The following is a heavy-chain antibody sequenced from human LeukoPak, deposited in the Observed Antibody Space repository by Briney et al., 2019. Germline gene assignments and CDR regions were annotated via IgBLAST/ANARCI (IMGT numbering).Heavy chain of an antibody. V-gene: IGHV4-34*01. CDR2: INHSGST. CDR3: ASGELPHHP. D-gene: IGHD3-10*01. Sequence: SETLSLTCAVYGGSFSGYYRSWIRQPPGKGLEWIGEINHSGSTNYNPSLKSRVTISVDTSKNQFSLKLSSVTAADTAVYYCASGELPHHPWGQGTLVTVSS. CDR1: GGSFSGYY. J-gene: IGHJ5*02.